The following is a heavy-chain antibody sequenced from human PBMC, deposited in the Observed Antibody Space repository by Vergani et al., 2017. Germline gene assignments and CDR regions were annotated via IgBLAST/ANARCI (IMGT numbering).Heavy chain of an antibody. D-gene: IGHD2-21*01. CDR1: GDSISTSSYA. J-gene: IGHJ4*02. V-gene: IGHV4-39*01. Sequence: QMRLQESGPGLVKPSETLSLSCTVSGDSISTSSYAWGWIRQPPGKTLEWIGTVFYGGRTSYNPSLKSRVTLSLDTSKKQISLHLTSVTAADTAVYYCARHISVVRPSSMTAFDYWGQGTLVTVSP. CDR2: VFYGGRT. CDR3: ARHISVVRPSSMTAFDY.